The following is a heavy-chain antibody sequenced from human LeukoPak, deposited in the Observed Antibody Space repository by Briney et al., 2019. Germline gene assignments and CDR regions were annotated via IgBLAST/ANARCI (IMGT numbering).Heavy chain of an antibody. V-gene: IGHV4-59*08. J-gene: IGHJ6*02. CDR2: IYYSGTT. Sequence: PSETLSLTCTVSGGSISYYYWSWIRQSPGKGLEWIGYIYYSGTTNYNPSLKSRVTISVDTSKNQFSLKLSSVTAAHTAVYYCARGGGAGYFDGMDVWGQGTTVTVSS. CDR3: ARGGGAGYFDGMDV. D-gene: IGHD3-9*01. CDR1: GGSISYYY.